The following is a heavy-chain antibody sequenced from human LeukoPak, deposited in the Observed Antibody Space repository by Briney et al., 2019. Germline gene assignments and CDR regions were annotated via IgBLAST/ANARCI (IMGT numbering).Heavy chain of an antibody. D-gene: IGHD2-15*01. CDR3: ARVRIRAFDY. CDR2: ISSSSSTI. Sequence: PGGSLRLSCAASGFTFSSYSMNWVRQAPGKGLEWVSYISSSSSTIYYADSVKGRFTISRDNAKNSLYLQMNSLRAEDTAVYYCARVRIRAFDYWGQGTLVTVSS. J-gene: IGHJ4*02. CDR1: GFTFSSYS. V-gene: IGHV3-48*01.